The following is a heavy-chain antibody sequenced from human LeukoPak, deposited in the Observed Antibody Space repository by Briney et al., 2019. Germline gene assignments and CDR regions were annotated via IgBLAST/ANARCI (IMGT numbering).Heavy chain of an antibody. Sequence: GGSLRLSCAASGFTFSSYGMHWVRQAPGEGLEWVAFIRYDGSNKYYADSVKGRFTISRDNSKNTLYLQMNSLRAEDAAVYYCSKGGNSNYYYYMDVWGKGTTVTVSS. CDR3: SKGGNSNYYYYMDV. D-gene: IGHD4-23*01. J-gene: IGHJ6*03. V-gene: IGHV3-30*02. CDR2: IRYDGSNK. CDR1: GFTFSSYG.